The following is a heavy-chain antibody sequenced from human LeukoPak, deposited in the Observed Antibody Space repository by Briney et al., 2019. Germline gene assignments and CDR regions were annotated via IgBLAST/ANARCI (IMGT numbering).Heavy chain of an antibody. J-gene: IGHJ4*02. CDR1: GFTFSSYG. CDR3: ARINVVRGRHYFDY. V-gene: IGHV3-30*03. CDR2: ISYDGSNK. Sequence: PGRSLRLSCAASGFTFSSYGMHWVRQAPGKGLEWVAVISYDGSNKYYADSVKGRFTISRDNAKNSLYLQMNSLRAEDTAVYYCARINVVRGRHYFDYWGQGTLVTVSS. D-gene: IGHD2/OR15-2a*01.